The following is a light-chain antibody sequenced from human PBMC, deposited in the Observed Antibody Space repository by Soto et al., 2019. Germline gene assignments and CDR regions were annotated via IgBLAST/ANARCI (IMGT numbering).Light chain of an antibody. CDR1: QSLLHSNGYKY. V-gene: IGKV2-28*01. J-gene: IGKJ1*01. CDR2: LGS. Sequence: DIVMTQSPLSLPVTPGEPASISCRSNQSLLHSNGYKYLDWYLQKPGQSPQLLIYLGSSRSSGVPDRFSGSGSGTDFTLKISRVEDEGVGVYYCMQALQTHRTLGQGTKADIK. CDR3: MQALQTHRT.